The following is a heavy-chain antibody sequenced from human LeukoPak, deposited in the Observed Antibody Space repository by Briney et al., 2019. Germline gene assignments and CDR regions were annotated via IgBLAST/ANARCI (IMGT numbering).Heavy chain of an antibody. CDR3: ASENWGFDAFDI. D-gene: IGHD7-27*01. J-gene: IGHJ3*02. CDR2: ISSSGSTI. V-gene: IGHV3-11*04. Sequence: GGSLRLSCAASGFTFSDYYMSWIRQAPGKGLEWVSYISSSGSTIYYADSVKVRFTISRDNAKNSLYLQMNSLRAEDTAVYYCASENWGFDAFDIWGQGTMVTVSS. CDR1: GFTFSDYY.